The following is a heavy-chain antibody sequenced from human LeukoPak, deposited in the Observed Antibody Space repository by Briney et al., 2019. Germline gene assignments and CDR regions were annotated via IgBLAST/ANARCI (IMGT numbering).Heavy chain of an antibody. D-gene: IGHD1-7*01. CDR1: GFTFSSYG. V-gene: IGHV3-30*03. CDR2: VSSDGSID. CDR3: TREGMGTTFSAWFDP. Sequence: GGSLRLSCAASGFTFSSYGMHWVRQAPGKGLEWVAVVSSDGSIDYYADSVRGRFTVSRDNSKNTMYLQVNSLRAEDTAVYYCTREGMGTTFSAWFDPWGQGTLVTVSS. J-gene: IGHJ5*02.